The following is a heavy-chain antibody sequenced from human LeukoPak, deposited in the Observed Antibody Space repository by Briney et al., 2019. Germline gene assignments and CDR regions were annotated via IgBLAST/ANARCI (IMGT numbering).Heavy chain of an antibody. J-gene: IGHJ4*02. Sequence: ASVKVSCKASGGTFSSYTISWVRQAPGQGLEWMGRIIPILGIANYAQKFQGRVTITADKSTTTAYMDLSSLRSEDTAVDYCAGAGGDYYYFDYWGQGILVTVSS. CDR2: IIPILGIA. V-gene: IGHV1-69*02. D-gene: IGHD3-16*01. CDR3: AGAGGDYYYFDY. CDR1: GGTFSSYT.